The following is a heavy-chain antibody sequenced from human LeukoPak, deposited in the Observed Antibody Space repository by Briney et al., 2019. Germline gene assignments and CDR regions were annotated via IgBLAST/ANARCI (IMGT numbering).Heavy chain of an antibody. J-gene: IGHJ4*02. CDR3: ASAVQLITGTQGGGYYFDY. Sequence: SVKVSCKASGGTFSSYAISWVRQAPGQGLEWMGGIIPIFGTANYAQKFQGRVTITTDESTSTAYMELSSLRSEDTAVYYCASAVQLITGTQGGGYYFDYWGQGTLVTVSS. V-gene: IGHV1-69*05. CDR2: IIPIFGTA. CDR1: GGTFSSYA. D-gene: IGHD1-20*01.